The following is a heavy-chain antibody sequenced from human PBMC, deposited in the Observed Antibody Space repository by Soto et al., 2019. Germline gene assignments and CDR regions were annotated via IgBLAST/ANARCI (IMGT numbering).Heavy chain of an antibody. V-gene: IGHV3-7*01. CDR1: GFTFSSYW. Sequence: EVQLVESGGGLVQPGGSLRLSCVDSGFTFSSYWMSWVRQAPVKGLEWVGNIKQDGSEENYVDSVKGRFTISRDNATNSMYLQMNRLRAEDTAVYDCARIASSGRGWDVWGQGTTVVVSS. CDR2: IKQDGSEE. D-gene: IGHD3-10*01. J-gene: IGHJ6*02. CDR3: ARIASSGRGWDV.